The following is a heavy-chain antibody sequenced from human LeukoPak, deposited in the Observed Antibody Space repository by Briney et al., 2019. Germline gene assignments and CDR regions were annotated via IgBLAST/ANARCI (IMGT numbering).Heavy chain of an antibody. J-gene: IGHJ4*02. CDR2: ISTGGSST. Sequence: GGSLRLSCAASGFTFNSYAMNWVRQAPGKGLEWASGISTGGSSTYYADSVKGRFTISRDNSKNTLYLQMNSLRAEDTAVYYCAKGTTVTIRSFDYWGQGTLVTVSS. CDR1: GFTFNSYA. D-gene: IGHD4-17*01. CDR3: AKGTTVTIRSFDY. V-gene: IGHV3-23*01.